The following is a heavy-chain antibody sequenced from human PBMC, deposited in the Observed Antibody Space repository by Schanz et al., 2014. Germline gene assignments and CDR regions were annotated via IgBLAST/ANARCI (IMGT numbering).Heavy chain of an antibody. CDR2: IKQDGSEK. Sequence: VQLVESGGGVVQPGRSLRLSCAASGFTFSNHGMHWVRQSPGKGLEWVANIKQDGSEKYYVDSVKGRFTISRDNAKNTLYLQMNSLTVEDTAVYCCAHGVRIDYWGQGTLVTVSS. CDR3: AHGVRIDY. J-gene: IGHJ4*02. CDR1: GFTFSNHG. V-gene: IGHV3-7*01. D-gene: IGHD3-3*01.